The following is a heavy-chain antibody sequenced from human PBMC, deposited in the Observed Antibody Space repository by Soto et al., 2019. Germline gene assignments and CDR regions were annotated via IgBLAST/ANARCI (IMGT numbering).Heavy chain of an antibody. CDR3: ARGTSWQLPFDY. Sequence: SETLSLTCAVSRDSISSYYWSWIRQPPGKGLEWIGYISYSGSTDYNPSLKSRVTISGDTSKNQFSLKVSSVAAADTAVYYCARGTSWQLPFDYWGQGTLVTVSS. CDR2: ISYSGST. CDR1: RDSISSYY. D-gene: IGHD6-13*01. V-gene: IGHV4-59*01. J-gene: IGHJ4*02.